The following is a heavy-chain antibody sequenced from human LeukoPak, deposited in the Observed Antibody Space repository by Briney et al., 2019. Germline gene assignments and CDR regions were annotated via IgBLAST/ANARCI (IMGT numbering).Heavy chain of an antibody. CDR1: GGSITSNNDY. CDR3: GRHERCSGLIVGGEY. J-gene: IGHJ4*02. V-gene: IGHV4-39*01. Sequence: SETLSLTCTVSGGSITSNNDYWAWIRQPPGKGLEWIGSIFHTEGASYNPSLKSRVTISLDTSKNQFSLSLTSVIAADTAVYYCGRHERCSGLIVGGEYWGQGVLVTVSS. CDR2: IFHTEGA. D-gene: IGHD3-16*01.